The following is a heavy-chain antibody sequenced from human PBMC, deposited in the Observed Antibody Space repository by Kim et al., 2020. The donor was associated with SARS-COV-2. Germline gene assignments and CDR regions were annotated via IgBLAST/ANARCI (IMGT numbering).Heavy chain of an antibody. CDR1: GFIFSNYW. CDR3: TRDPLIVGATTHFDD. V-gene: IGHV3-74*01. J-gene: IGHJ4*01. D-gene: IGHD1-26*01. Sequence: GGSLRLSCAASGFIFSNYWMHWVPQVPGRGLVWVSRINIDGSITNYADSVRGRFTISRDNAKNTLSLQMNSLRVEDTAVYYCTRDPLIVGATTHFDDWG. CDR2: INIDGSIT.